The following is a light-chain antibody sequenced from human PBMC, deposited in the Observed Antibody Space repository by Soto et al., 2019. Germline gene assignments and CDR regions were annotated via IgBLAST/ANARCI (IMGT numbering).Light chain of an antibody. CDR1: QSVSSN. V-gene: IGKV3D-15*01. Sequence: EIVMTQSPATLSVSPGERATLSCRASQSVSSNLAWYQQKPGQAPRLLIYGASTRATGIPARFSGSGSGTEFTLNISRMQSEDFAVYSCQQYNNWPPLTFGGGTKVEIK. J-gene: IGKJ4*01. CDR3: QQYNNWPPLT. CDR2: GAS.